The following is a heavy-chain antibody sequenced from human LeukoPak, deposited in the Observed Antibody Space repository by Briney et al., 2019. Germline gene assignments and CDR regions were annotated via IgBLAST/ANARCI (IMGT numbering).Heavy chain of an antibody. CDR2: IYYSGST. D-gene: IGHD3-22*01. Sequence: PSETLSLTCTVSGGSISSGDYYWSWIRQPPGKGLEWIGYIYYSGSTYYNPSLKSRVTISVDTSKNQFSLKLSSVTAVDTAVYYCARASMIVVVIDYWGQGTLVTVSS. CDR1: GGSISSGDYY. J-gene: IGHJ4*02. V-gene: IGHV4-30-4*01. CDR3: ARASMIVVVIDY.